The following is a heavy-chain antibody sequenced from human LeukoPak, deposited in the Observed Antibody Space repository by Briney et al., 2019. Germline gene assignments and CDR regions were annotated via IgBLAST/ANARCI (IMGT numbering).Heavy chain of an antibody. CDR2: IKQDGNEK. Sequence: GGSLRLSCAASGFTFSSYWMSWVRQAPGKGLEWVANIKQDGNEKNSVASVKGRFTISRDNSNNTLYLQMNSLRAEDTAVYYCARVSCSSTSCSLPYYWGQGTLVTVSS. D-gene: IGHD2-2*01. V-gene: IGHV3-7*02. CDR3: ARVSCSSTSCSLPYY. J-gene: IGHJ4*02. CDR1: GFTFSSYW.